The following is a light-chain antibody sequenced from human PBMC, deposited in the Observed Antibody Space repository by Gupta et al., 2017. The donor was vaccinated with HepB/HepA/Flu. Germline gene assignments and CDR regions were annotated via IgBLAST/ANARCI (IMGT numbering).Light chain of an antibody. Sequence: DIVMTQPLDHVSGSLGERSHPTCKSSQSILYNSNNKNYLAWYQKKPGQPPKLLIYWGSTRESGVPDRFSGSGSGTDFTLTISTLQAEDVAVYYCQQYYIAPFTFGPGTRVDI. CDR2: WGS. V-gene: IGKV4-1*01. CDR1: QSILYNSNNKNY. CDR3: QQYYIAPFT. J-gene: IGKJ3*01.